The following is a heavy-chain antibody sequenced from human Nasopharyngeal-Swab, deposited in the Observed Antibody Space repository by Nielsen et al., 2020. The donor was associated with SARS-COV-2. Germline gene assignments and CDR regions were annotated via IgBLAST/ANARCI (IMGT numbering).Heavy chain of an antibody. CDR3: ATLTVGGNNWFGP. Sequence: VRQMPGKGLEWMGRIDPSDSYTNYSPSFQGHVTISADKSISTAYLQWSSLKASDTAMYYCATLTVGGNNWFGPWDQGTLVTVSS. V-gene: IGHV5-10-1*01. CDR2: IDPSDSYT. D-gene: IGHD4-23*01. J-gene: IGHJ5*02.